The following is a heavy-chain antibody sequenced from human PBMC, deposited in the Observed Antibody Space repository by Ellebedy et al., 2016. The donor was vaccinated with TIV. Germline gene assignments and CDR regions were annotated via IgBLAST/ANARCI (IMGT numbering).Heavy chain of an antibody. Sequence: MPSETLSLTCPVYGWSFSGYYWSWIRQPPVNGREWIGENNHSRSTNYRLSLKSRLTISVDTSKNQFSLNLSSVTAADTAVYYCARAPGRVLTGYYKRSSGMDVWGQGTTVTVSS. D-gene: IGHD3-9*01. J-gene: IGHJ6*02. CDR3: ARAPGRVLTGYYKRSSGMDV. CDR1: GWSFSGYY. CDR2: NNHSRST. V-gene: IGHV4-34*01.